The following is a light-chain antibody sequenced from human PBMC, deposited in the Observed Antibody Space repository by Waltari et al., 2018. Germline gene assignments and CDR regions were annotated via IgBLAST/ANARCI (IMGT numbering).Light chain of an antibody. CDR1: AFPRQY. CDR3: QSTDNIGTYVV. V-gene: IGLV3-25*03. Sequence: SYELTQPPSVSVSPGQTARITCSGDAFPRQYSFWYQQRSGQAPVLVIYKDTERPSGIPERFSVSSSGTRFTLTISGVQAQDEADYYCQSTDNIGTYVVFGGGTKLTVL. J-gene: IGLJ2*01. CDR2: KDT.